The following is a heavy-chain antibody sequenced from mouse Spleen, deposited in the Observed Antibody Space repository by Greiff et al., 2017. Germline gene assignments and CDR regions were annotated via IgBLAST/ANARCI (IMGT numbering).Heavy chain of an antibody. CDR2: IWRGGST. V-gene: IGHV2-5*01. Sequence: QVQLQQSGPGLVQPSQSLSITCTVSGFSLTSYGVHWVRQSPGKGLEWLGVIWRGGSTDYNAAFMSRLSITKDNSKSQVFFKMNSLQADDTAIYYCAKEDGSSYDYAMDYWGQGTSVTVSS. CDR3: AKEDGSSYDYAMDY. J-gene: IGHJ4*01. D-gene: IGHD1-1*01. CDR1: GFSLTSYG.